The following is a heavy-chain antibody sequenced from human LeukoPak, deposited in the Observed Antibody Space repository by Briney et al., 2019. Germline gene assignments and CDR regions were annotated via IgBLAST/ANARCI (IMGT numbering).Heavy chain of an antibody. Sequence: ASVKVSCKASGYTFTSYGISWVRQAPGQGLEWMGRISAYNGNTNYAQKLQGRVTMTTDTSTSTAYMELRSLRSDDTAVYYCARAAAEDLGDSSLDYWGQGTLVTVSS. J-gene: IGHJ4*02. CDR3: ARAAAEDLGDSSLDY. CDR1: GYTFTSYG. V-gene: IGHV1-18*01. D-gene: IGHD2-21*01. CDR2: ISAYNGNT.